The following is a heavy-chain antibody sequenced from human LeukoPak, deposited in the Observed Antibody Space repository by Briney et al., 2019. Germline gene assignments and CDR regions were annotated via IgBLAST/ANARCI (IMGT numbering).Heavy chain of an antibody. CDR3: ARDRPQYCNSVNCYVFDC. Sequence: GGSLRLSCVGSEFSFPNYAMSWVRQAPGRGLEWVSSISGSGGGTYYADSVKGRFTISRDNSKNTLYLQMNSLRAEDTALYYCARDRPQYCNSVNCYVFDCWGQGTLVTVSS. CDR2: ISGSGGGT. D-gene: IGHD2-2*01. V-gene: IGHV3-23*01. J-gene: IGHJ4*02. CDR1: EFSFPNYA.